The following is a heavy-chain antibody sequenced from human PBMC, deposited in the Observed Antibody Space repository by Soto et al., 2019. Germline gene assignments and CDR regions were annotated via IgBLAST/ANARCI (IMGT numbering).Heavy chain of an antibody. CDR2: LYPSGST. CDR1: GGSISSGGYS. Sequence: QLQLQESGSGLVKPSQTLSLTCAVSGGSISSGGYSWSWIRQPAGKGLEWIGYLYPSGSTYYNPSLQSRVTISVDRSKNQFSLTLSYVTAAETAVYLCAGKKSGYLAHWGQGTLVTVSS. D-gene: IGHD3-3*01. J-gene: IGHJ4*02. CDR3: AGKKSGYLAH. V-gene: IGHV4-30-2*01.